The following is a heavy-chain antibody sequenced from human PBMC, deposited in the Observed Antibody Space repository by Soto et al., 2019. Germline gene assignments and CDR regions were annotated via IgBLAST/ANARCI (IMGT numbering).Heavy chain of an antibody. CDR3: VKERTAMTATEFDY. V-gene: IGHV3-30*18. J-gene: IGHJ4*02. D-gene: IGHD2-21*02. CDR1: GFTFSNYG. CDR2: VSYAGNIK. Sequence: QVQLVESGGGVDQHGRSLRLSCAASGFTFSNYGMQWVRQAPGKGLEWVAVVSYAGNIKLYADSVKGRFTIARDNSKNTLYLQMNSLRAEDTAIYYCVKERTAMTATEFDYWGQGTLLTVSS.